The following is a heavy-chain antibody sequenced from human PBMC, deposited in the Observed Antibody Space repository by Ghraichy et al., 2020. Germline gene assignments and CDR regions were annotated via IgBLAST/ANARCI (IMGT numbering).Heavy chain of an antibody. CDR2: ISYDGTNK. Sequence: GESLNISCAASGFSFSNYAMHWVRQAPGKGLEWVAVISYDGTNKYYADSVKGRFTISRDTSKNTLYLQMNSLTAEDTAVFYCARSGCSSTSCSLEYWGQGTLVTVSS. J-gene: IGHJ4*02. CDR1: GFSFSNYA. D-gene: IGHD2-2*01. CDR3: ARSGCSSTSCSLEY. V-gene: IGHV3-30*04.